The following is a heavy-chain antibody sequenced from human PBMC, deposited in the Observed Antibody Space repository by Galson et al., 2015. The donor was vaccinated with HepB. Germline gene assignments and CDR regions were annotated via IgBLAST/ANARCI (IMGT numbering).Heavy chain of an antibody. Sequence: SLRLSCAASGFTFSSYSMNWVRQAPGKGLEWVSLIYSGGSTQYANSVKGRFTISRHNSENTLNLQMDSLRPDDTAVYYCARGVGRSWSFDNWGQGTQVTVST. D-gene: IGHD6-13*01. CDR2: IYSGGST. V-gene: IGHV3-53*04. CDR1: GFTFSSYS. J-gene: IGHJ4*02. CDR3: ARGVGRSWSFDN.